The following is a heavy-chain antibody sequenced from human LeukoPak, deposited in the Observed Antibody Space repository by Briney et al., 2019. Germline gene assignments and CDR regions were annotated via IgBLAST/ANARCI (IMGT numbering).Heavy chain of an antibody. CDR3: ARDRVGATYFDY. D-gene: IGHD1-26*01. Sequence: ASVKVSCKASGGTFSSYAISWVRQAPGQGLEWMGGIIPIFGTANYAQKFQGRVTITTDESTSTAYMELSSLRSEDTAVYYCARDRVGATYFDYWDQGTLVTVSS. CDR2: IIPIFGTA. CDR1: GGTFSSYA. V-gene: IGHV1-69*05. J-gene: IGHJ4*02.